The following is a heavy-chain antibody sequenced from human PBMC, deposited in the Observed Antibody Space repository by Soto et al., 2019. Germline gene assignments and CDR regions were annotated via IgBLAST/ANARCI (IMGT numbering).Heavy chain of an antibody. Sequence: QVQLQESGPGLVKPSETLSLTCTVSDDSSSSYKWSWIRQPPGRRLAWIGYIDSSGGTSNNPSLQRRVTISVDTATKQFSLKLSSVTAADTAIYYCVRQGFGRLHGLVDVWGQGTTVTVSS. CDR3: VRQGFGRLHGLVDV. CDR1: DDSSSSYK. J-gene: IGHJ6*02. V-gene: IGHV4-59*08. D-gene: IGHD3-10*01. CDR2: IDSSGGT.